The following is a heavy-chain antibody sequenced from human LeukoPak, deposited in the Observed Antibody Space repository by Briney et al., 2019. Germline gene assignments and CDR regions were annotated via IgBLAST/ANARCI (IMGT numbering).Heavy chain of an antibody. Sequence: SETLSLTCAVYGGSFSGYYWSWIRQPPGKGLEWIGEINHSGSTNYNPSLKSRVTISVDTSKNQFSLKLSSVTAADTAVYYCARRRDGYNYNYYYGMDVWGQGTTVTVSS. CDR2: INHSGST. J-gene: IGHJ6*02. CDR3: ARRRDGYNYNYYYGMDV. V-gene: IGHV4-34*01. D-gene: IGHD5-24*01. CDR1: GGSFSGYY.